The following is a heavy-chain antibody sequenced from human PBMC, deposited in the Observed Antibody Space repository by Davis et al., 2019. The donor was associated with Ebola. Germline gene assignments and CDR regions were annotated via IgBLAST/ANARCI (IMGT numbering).Heavy chain of an antibody. J-gene: IGHJ4*02. CDR3: ARGKRSLAARPMYYFDY. CDR2: ISYDGSNK. D-gene: IGHD6-6*01. V-gene: IGHV3-30-3*01. CDR1: GFTFSSYA. Sequence: PGGSLRLSCAASGFTFSSYAMHWVRQAPGKGLEWVAVISYDGSNKYYADSVKGRFTISRDNSKNTLYLQMNSLRAEDTAVYYCARGKRSLAARPMYYFDYWGQGTLVTVSS.